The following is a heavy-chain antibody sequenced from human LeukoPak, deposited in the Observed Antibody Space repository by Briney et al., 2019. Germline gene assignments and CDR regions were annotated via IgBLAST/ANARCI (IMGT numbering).Heavy chain of an antibody. D-gene: IGHD3-3*01. Sequence: GRSLRLSCAASGFFFSSYCMHWVRQAPGKGLEWLAVISSDGSDKYYADSVKGRFTISRDNSKTTLFVQMNSLRVEDTAVYYCARCRENDFWSGSRVDYWGQGTLVTVSS. CDR1: GFFFSSYC. CDR3: ARCRENDFWSGSRVDY. J-gene: IGHJ4*02. CDR2: ISSDGSDK. V-gene: IGHV3-30-3*01.